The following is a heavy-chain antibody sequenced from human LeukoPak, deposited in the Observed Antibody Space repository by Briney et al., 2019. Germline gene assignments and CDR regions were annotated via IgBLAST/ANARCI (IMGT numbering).Heavy chain of an antibody. CDR2: ISSSSSYI. J-gene: IGHJ4*02. Sequence: PGGSLRLSCAASGFTFSPLGMNWVRQAPGKGLEWVSSISSSSSYIYYADSVKGRFTISRDNAKYSLYLQMNSLRAEDTAVYYCARGAAAGNADYWGQGTLVTVSS. D-gene: IGHD6-13*01. CDR3: ARGAAAGNADY. V-gene: IGHV3-21*01. CDR1: GFTFSPLG.